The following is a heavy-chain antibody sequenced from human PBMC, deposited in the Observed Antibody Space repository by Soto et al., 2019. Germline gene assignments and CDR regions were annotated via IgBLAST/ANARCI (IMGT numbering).Heavy chain of an antibody. CDR3: AKAYYYDSSGYHDAFEI. V-gene: IGHV3-23*01. D-gene: IGHD3-22*01. Sequence: GGSLRLSCAASGFTFSSYAMSWVRQAPGKGLEWVSAISGSGDSTYYADSVKGRFTISRDNSKNTVYLQMNSLRAEDTAVYYCAKAYYYDSSGYHDAFEIWGQGTMVTVSS. CDR1: GFTFSSYA. CDR2: ISGSGDST. J-gene: IGHJ3*02.